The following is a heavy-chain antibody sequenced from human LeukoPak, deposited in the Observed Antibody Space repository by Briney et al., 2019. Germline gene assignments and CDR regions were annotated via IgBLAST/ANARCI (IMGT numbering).Heavy chain of an antibody. D-gene: IGHD3-10*01. Sequence: SETLSLTCTVSGGSISSYYWSWIRQPPGKGLGWIGYIYYSGSTNYNPSLKSRVTISVDTSKNQFSLKLSSVTAADTAVYYCASIVYYGSGSPPIGFDPWGQGTLVTVSS. CDR1: GGSISSYY. J-gene: IGHJ5*02. CDR3: ASIVYYGSGSPPIGFDP. CDR2: IYYSGST. V-gene: IGHV4-59*08.